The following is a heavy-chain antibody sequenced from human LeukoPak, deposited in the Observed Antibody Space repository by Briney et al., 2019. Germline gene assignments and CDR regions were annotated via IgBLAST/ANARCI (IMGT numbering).Heavy chain of an antibody. CDR2: FYYTGGT. J-gene: IGHJ4*02. CDR1: GGSFSDSSYY. D-gene: IGHD6-13*01. CDR3: GSSHSSSWYDF. Sequence: KPSETLSLTCTVSGGSFSDSSYYWGWIRQPPGKGLEWIGSFYYTGGTYYSPSFRSRVIISADTSKSQFSLYFHSVTAADTAVYFCGSSHSSSWYDFWGQGTLVTVSS. V-gene: IGHV4-39*07.